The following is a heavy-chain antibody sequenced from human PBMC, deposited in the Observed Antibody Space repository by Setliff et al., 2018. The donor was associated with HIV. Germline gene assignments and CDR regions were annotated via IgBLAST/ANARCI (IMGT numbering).Heavy chain of an antibody. V-gene: IGHV1-2*06. Sequence: ASVKVSCKASGYTFTGYYVHWVRQAPGQGLEGVGRINPNSGDTNYAQKFQGRVTMTRDTSISTVYMELSRLRSDDTAVYYCARRGRQQSDAFDIWGQGTMVTVSS. D-gene: IGHD6-13*01. J-gene: IGHJ3*02. CDR1: GYTFTGYY. CDR3: ARRGRQQSDAFDI. CDR2: INPNSGDT.